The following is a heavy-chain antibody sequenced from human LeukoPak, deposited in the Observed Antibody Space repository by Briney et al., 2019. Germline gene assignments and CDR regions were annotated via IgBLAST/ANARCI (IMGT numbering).Heavy chain of an antibody. D-gene: IGHD6-6*01. V-gene: IGHV3-53*01. Sequence: GGSLRLSCAASGFTVSSNYMSWVRQAPGKGLEWVSVIYSGGSTYYADSVKGRFTISRDNSKNTLYLQMNSLRAEDTAVYYCARVEYSSEYYMDVWGKGTTVTVSS. J-gene: IGHJ6*03. CDR3: ARVEYSSEYYMDV. CDR1: GFTVSSNY. CDR2: IYSGGST.